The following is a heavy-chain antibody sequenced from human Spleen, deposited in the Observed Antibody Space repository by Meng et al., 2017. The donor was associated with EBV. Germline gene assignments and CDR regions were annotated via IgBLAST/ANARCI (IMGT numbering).Heavy chain of an antibody. J-gene: IGHJ5*02. V-gene: IGHV1-2*06. D-gene: IGHD5-18*01. CDR2: INPISGAA. CDR1: GYSFTAYY. CDR3: ARELDTTMVADL. Sequence: VHLLQLGAEVKKPGASVKVACKTSGYSFTAYYVHWLRQAPGQGLEWMGRINPISGAAGSTQKFQGRLTLTRETYINTAYLELSGLTPDDTAVYYCARELDTTMVADLWGQGTLVTVSS.